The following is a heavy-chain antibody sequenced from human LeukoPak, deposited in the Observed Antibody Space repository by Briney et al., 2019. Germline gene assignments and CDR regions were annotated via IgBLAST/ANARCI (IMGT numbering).Heavy chain of an antibody. CDR3: AKPEVGVASIDC. D-gene: IGHD2-2*01. Sequence: VQPGGSLRLSCGASGFTFTSSAMTWVRQAPWKGLEWVSAISSGGTPYYAASVRGRFIISRDTSTNTLYLQVKSLTAEDTAVYYCAKPEVGVASIDCWGQGTLVTVSS. CDR2: ISSGGTP. J-gene: IGHJ4*02. V-gene: IGHV3-23*01. CDR1: GFTFTSSA.